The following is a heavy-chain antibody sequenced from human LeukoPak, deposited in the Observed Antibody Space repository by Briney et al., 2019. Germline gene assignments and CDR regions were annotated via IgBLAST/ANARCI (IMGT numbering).Heavy chain of an antibody. V-gene: IGHV3-23*01. Sequence: GGSLRLSCAASGFTFSSYGMHWVRQAPGKGLEWVSAIGGSGGRTYYADSVTGRFTISRDNSKNTVYLQMNSLRAADTGVYYCARGRIAVALYYGMDVWGHGTTVTVFS. D-gene: IGHD6-19*01. CDR3: ARGRIAVALYYGMDV. CDR2: IGGSGGRT. J-gene: IGHJ6*02. CDR1: GFTFSSYG.